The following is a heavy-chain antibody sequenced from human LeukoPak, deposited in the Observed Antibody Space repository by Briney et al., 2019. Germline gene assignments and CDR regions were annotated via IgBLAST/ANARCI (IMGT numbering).Heavy chain of an antibody. CDR2: INHSGST. V-gene: IGHV4-34*01. J-gene: IGHJ4*02. Sequence: PSETLSLTCAVYGGSFSGYYWSWIRQPPGKGLEWTGEINHSGSTNYNPSLKSRVTISVDTSKNQFSLKLSSVTAADTAVYYCARGLRSSRPFDYWGQGTLVTVPS. CDR3: ARGLRSSRPFDY. CDR1: GGSFSGYY. D-gene: IGHD6-13*01.